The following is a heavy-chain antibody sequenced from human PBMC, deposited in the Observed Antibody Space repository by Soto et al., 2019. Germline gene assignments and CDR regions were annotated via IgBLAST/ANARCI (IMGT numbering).Heavy chain of an antibody. V-gene: IGHV4-59*01. J-gene: IGHJ6*02. Sequence: SETLSLTCTVSGGSISSYYWSWIRHPPGKGLEWIGYIYYSGSTNYNPSLKSRVTISVDTSKNQFSLKLSSVTAADTAGYYCASQSSSWYYYYGMDVWGQGTTVTVPS. CDR2: IYYSGST. D-gene: IGHD6-13*01. CDR3: ASQSSSWYYYYGMDV. CDR1: GGSISSYY.